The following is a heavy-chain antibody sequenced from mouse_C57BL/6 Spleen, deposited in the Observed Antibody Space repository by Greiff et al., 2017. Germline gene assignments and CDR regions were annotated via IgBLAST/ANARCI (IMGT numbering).Heavy chain of an antibody. D-gene: IGHD4-1*01. V-gene: IGHV1-55*01. CDR1: GYTFTSYW. Sequence: VQLQQPGAELVKPGASVKMSCKASGYTFTSYWITWVKQRPGQGLEWIGDIYPGSGSTNYNEKFKSKATLTVDTSSSTAYMQLSSLTSEDSAVYYCAREELGQEDYFDYWGQGTTLTVSS. J-gene: IGHJ2*01. CDR2: IYPGSGST. CDR3: AREELGQEDYFDY.